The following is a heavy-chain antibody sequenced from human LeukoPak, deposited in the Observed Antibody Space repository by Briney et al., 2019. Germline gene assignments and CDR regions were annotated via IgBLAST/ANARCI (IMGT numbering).Heavy chain of an antibody. Sequence: PGGSLRLSCAASGFTFSSYWMHWVRQAPGKGLVWVSRINSDGSSTSYADSVKGRFTISRDNAKNTLYLQMNSLRAEDTAVYYCAKGHRYSSGWYWSHWFDPWGQGTLVTVSS. CDR2: INSDGSST. J-gene: IGHJ5*02. CDR3: AKGHRYSSGWYWSHWFDP. D-gene: IGHD6-19*01. CDR1: GFTFSSYW. V-gene: IGHV3-74*01.